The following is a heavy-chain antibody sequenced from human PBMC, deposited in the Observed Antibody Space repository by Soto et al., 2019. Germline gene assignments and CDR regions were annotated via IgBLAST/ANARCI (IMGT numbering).Heavy chain of an antibody. CDR3: ATWHEREHAFDV. Sequence: DVQLVESGGGLIQPAESLRLSCAAFGLTISGKKYVAWVRQAPGKGLEWVSALYDVDGSFYADSVTGRFTTSSDSSKTTVYLQINDLRPDDTAVYYCATWHEREHAFDVWGQGTTVTISS. CDR1: GLTISGKKY. V-gene: IGHV3-53*01. J-gene: IGHJ3*01. D-gene: IGHD1-1*01. CDR2: LYDVDGS.